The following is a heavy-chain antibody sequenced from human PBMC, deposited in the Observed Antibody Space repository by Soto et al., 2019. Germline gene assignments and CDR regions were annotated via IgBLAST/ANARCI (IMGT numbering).Heavy chain of an antibody. CDR3: ARLLGTAVFDH. CDR2: IYPSGST. V-gene: IGHV4-4*09. J-gene: IGHJ4*02. CDR1: GGSISGYH. Sequence: QVQLRESGPGLVKASETLPLTCTVSGGSISGYHWSWIRQTPGKGLEWIGKIYPSGSTDYNPSLNSPVIISADTSKNQVSLKLSPVTAADTAIYYCARLLGTAVFDHWGQGTLVTVSS. D-gene: IGHD2-21*02.